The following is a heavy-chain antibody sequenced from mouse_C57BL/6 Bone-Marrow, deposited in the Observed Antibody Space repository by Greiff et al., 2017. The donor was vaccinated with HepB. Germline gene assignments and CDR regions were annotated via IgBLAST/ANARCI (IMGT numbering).Heavy chain of an antibody. CDR2: IDPSDSYT. J-gene: IGHJ4*01. D-gene: IGHD2-5*01. Sequence: VQLQQSGAELVRPGTSVKLSCKASGYTFTSYWMHWVKQRPGQGLEWIGVIDPSDSYTNYNQKFKGKATLTVVTSSSTAYMQLSSLTSEDSAVYYCARPPLYSNLGMDYWGQGTSVTVSS. V-gene: IGHV1-59*01. CDR1: GYTFTSYW. CDR3: ARPPLYSNLGMDY.